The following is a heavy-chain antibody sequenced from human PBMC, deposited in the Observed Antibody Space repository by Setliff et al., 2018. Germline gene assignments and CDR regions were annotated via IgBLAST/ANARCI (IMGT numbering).Heavy chain of an antibody. CDR2: IYPGDSDT. D-gene: IGHD2-15*01. Sequence: PGEFLKISCKASGYSFTTNWIGWVRQMPGKGLEWMGIIYPGDSDTIYSLSFQGQVTISADKTLSTAYLQWSSLKASDTAIYYCARRAAAHDWFDPWGQGTLVTVSS. CDR1: GYSFTTNW. V-gene: IGHV5-51*01. J-gene: IGHJ5*02. CDR3: ARRAAAHDWFDP.